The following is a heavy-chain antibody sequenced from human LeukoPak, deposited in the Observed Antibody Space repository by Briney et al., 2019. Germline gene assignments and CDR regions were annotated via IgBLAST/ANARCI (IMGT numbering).Heavy chain of an antibody. Sequence: GESLKISCKGSGYFYSSYWIAWVRQMPGKGIEWMGVIYLGDSDPKYSPSFQGQVTISADKSTNTAYLHWSRLKASDTAMYYCVTRRGVGSHGVLDLWGQGTMVTVSP. CDR2: IYLGDSDP. V-gene: IGHV5-51*01. CDR3: VTRRGVGSHGVLDL. D-gene: IGHD1-26*01. CDR1: GYFYSSYW. J-gene: IGHJ3*01.